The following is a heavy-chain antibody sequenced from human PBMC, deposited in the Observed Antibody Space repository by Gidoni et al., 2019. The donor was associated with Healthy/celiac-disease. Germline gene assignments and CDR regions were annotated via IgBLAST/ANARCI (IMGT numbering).Heavy chain of an antibody. CDR2: IIPIFGTA. Sequence: QVQLVQSGAEVKKPGASVKVSCKASGGTFSSYASSWVRQAPGQGLEWMGGIIPIFGTASYAQKFQGRVTITADESTSTAYMELSSLRSEDTAVYYCARDGGLVVPAARAYYYGMVGWGQGTTVTVSS. D-gene: IGHD2-2*01. J-gene: IGHJ6*02. V-gene: IGHV1-69*01. CDR1: GGTFSSYA. CDR3: ARDGGLVVPAARAYYYGMVG.